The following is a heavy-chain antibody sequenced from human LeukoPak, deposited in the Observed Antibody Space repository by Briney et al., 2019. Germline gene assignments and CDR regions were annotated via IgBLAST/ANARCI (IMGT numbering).Heavy chain of an antibody. CDR3: ASLDY. V-gene: IGHV3-74*01. CDR1: GFTFSIYW. Sequence: GGSLRLSCAASGFTFSIYWVHWVRQAPGKGLVWVSSINSDGSSTSYADSVKGRFTISRDNAKNMLYLQMNTLRAEDTAVYYCASLDYWGQGTPVIVSS. J-gene: IGHJ4*02. CDR2: INSDGSST.